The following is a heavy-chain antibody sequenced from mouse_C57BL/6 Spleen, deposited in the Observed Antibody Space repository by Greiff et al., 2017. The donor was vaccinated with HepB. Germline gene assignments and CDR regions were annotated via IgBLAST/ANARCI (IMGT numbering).Heavy chain of an antibody. CDR2: IDSSDSET. CDR3: ARSETVVAADCAMDY. D-gene: IGHD1-1*01. CDR1: GYTFTSYW. J-gene: IGHJ4*01. Sequence: QVQLQQPGAELVRPGASVKLSCKATGYTFTSYWMYWVKQRPIQGLEWIGNIDSSDSETHYNQKLKNKVTLTVDKSTSTAYMQLSSLTSEDSAVYYCARSETVVAADCAMDYWGQGTSVTVSS. V-gene: IGHV1-52*01.